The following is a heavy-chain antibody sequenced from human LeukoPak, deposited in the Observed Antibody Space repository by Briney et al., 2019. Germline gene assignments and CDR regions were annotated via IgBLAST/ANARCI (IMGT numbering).Heavy chain of an antibody. D-gene: IGHD2-2*01. Sequence: GASVKVSCKASGYTFTSYAMHWVRQAPGQRLEWMGWINAGNGNTKYSQKFQGRVTITRDTSASTAYMELSSLRSEDTAVYYCALGYCSSTSCPAPYYYYGMDVWGQGTTVTVSS. CDR3: ALGYCSSTSCPAPYYYYGMDV. J-gene: IGHJ6*02. CDR2: INAGNGNT. V-gene: IGHV1-3*01. CDR1: GYTFTSYA.